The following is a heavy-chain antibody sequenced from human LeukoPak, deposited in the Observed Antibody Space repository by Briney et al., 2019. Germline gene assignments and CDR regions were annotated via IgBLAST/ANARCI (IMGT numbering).Heavy chain of an antibody. CDR2: INDTGGTT. J-gene: IGHJ4*02. Sequence: GGSLRLSCAASGFTFRNYVMSWVRQAPGKGLEWVSAINDTGGTTYYADSVKGRFTISRDNSKNTLYLQMNSLRAEDTAVYYCAKRYYYDSGSPFDYWGLGTLATVSS. V-gene: IGHV3-23*01. CDR3: AKRYYYDSGSPFDY. CDR1: GFTFRNYV. D-gene: IGHD3-10*01.